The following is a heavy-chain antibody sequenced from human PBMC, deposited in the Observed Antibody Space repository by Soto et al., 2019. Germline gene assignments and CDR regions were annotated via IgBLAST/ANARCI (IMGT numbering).Heavy chain of an antibody. J-gene: IGHJ6*03. CDR1: GYTFTSYG. CDR2: ISAYNGNT. CDR3: ARELKGGYFDWLPHPYYYYYYYMDV. Sequence: GASVKVSCKASGYTFTSYGISWVRQAPGQGLEWMGWISAYNGNTNYAQKLQGRVTMTTDTSTSTAYMELRSLRSDDTAVYYCARELKGGYFDWLPHPYYYYYYYMDVWGKGTTVTVSS. D-gene: IGHD3-9*01. V-gene: IGHV1-18*01.